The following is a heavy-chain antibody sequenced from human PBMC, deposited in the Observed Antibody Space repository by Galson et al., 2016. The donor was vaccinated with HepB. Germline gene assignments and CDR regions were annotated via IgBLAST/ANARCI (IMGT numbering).Heavy chain of an antibody. Sequence: CAISGDSVSSNSAAWNWIRQSPSRGLEWLGRTYYRSKWYDDYALSVKSRISINPDTSRNQFSLQLNSVTPEDTAVYYCARGASTVLPLARIFDSWGQATLVTVAS. CDR2: TYYRSKWYD. CDR3: ARGASTVLPLARIFDS. V-gene: IGHV6-1*01. J-gene: IGHJ4*02. D-gene: IGHD1-1*01. CDR1: GDSVSSNSAA.